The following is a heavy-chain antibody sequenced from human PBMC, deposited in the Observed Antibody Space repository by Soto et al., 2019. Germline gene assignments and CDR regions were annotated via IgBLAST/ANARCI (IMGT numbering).Heavy chain of an antibody. CDR2: IIPIFGTA. V-gene: IGHV1-69*06. CDR3: ARGQAGAYSYGLGNRFDP. D-gene: IGHD5-18*01. CDR1: GGTFSSYA. Sequence: SVKVSCKASGGTFSSYAISWVRQAPGQGLEWMGGIIPIFGTANYAQKFQGRVTITADKSTSTAYMELSSLRSEDTAVYYCARGQAGAYSYGLGNRFDPWGQGTLVTVSS. J-gene: IGHJ5*02.